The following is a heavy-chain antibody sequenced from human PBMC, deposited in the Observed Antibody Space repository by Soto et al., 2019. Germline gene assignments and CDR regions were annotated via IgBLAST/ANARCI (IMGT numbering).Heavy chain of an antibody. CDR1: GGSISSYY. V-gene: IGHV4-59*01. J-gene: IGHJ5*02. D-gene: IGHD6-13*01. CDR2: IYYSGST. CDR3: AREMDSSRWFDP. Sequence: SDTLSLTCTVSGGSISSYYWSWIRQPPGKGLEWIGYIYYSGSTNYNPSLKSRVTISVDTSKNQFSLKLSSVTAADTAVYYCAREMDSSRWFDPWGQGTRVTVSS.